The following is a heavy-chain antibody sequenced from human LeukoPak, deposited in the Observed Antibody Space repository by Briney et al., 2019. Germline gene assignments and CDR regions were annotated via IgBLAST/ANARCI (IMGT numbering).Heavy chain of an antibody. CDR3: ARDRGACSSTSCYIAFDI. CDR2: ISAYNGNT. CDR1: GGTFSSYA. V-gene: IGHV1-18*01. D-gene: IGHD2-2*02. J-gene: IGHJ3*02. Sequence: ASVKVSCKASGGTFSSYAISWVRQAPGQGLEWMGRISAYNGNTNYAQKLQGRVTMTTDTSTSTAYMELRSLRSDDTAVYYCARDRGACSSTSCYIAFDIWGQGTMVTVSS.